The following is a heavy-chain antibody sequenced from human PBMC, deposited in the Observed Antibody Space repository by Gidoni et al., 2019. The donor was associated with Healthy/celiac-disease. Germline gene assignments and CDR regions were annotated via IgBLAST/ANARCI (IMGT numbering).Heavy chain of an antibody. V-gene: IGHV3-49*05. CDR3: TAILYQLLLGPPDY. J-gene: IGHJ4*02. D-gene: IGHD2-2*01. CDR2: IRSKAYGGTT. Sequence: EVQLVESGGGLVKPGRSLRLSCTASGFTFVDYAMSWFRQAPGKGLEWVGFIRSKAYGGTTEYAASVKGRFTISRDDSKSIAYLQMNSLKTEDTAVYYCTAILYQLLLGPPDYWGQGTLVTVSS. CDR1: GFTFVDYA.